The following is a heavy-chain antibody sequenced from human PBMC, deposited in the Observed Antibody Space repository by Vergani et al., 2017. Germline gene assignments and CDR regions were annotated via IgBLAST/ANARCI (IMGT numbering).Heavy chain of an antibody. CDR3: ERVTNNGDYKTYYYYYMDV. CDR1: GGSIISGGYY. V-gene: IGHV4-31*03. CDR2: IYYSGST. D-gene: IGHD4-17*01. Sequence: QVQLQESGPGLVKPSQTLSLTCTVSGGSIISGGYYWSWIRQHPGKGLEWIGYIYYSGSTDYNPSLKSRVTISVDTSKNQFSLKLSSVTAADTAVYYCERVTNNGDYKTYYYYYMDVWGKGTTVTVSS. J-gene: IGHJ6*03.